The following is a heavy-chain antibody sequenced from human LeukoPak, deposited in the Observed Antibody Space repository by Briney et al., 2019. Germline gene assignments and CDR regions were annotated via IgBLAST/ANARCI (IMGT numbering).Heavy chain of an antibody. CDR2: INIDGSSP. CDR3: ASAPPGIAAFFEY. D-gene: IGHD6-13*01. Sequence: PGGSLRLSCAASGFTFSSYTMTWVRQAPGKGLVWVSRINIDGSSPRYADSVEGRFTISRDNAKNTLYLQMNSLRAEDTAIYYCASAPPGIAAFFEYWGRGILVTVSS. V-gene: IGHV3-74*01. J-gene: IGHJ4*02. CDR1: GFTFSSYT.